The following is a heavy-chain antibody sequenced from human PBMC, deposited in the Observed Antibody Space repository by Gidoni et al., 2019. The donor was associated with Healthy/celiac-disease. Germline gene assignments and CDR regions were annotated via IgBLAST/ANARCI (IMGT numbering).Heavy chain of an antibody. V-gene: IGHV1-24*01. J-gene: IGHJ4*02. Sequence: QVQLVQSGAEVKKPGASVKVSCKVSGYTLTELSMHWVRQAPGKGLEWMGGFDPEDGETIYAQKFQGRVTMTEDTSTDTAYMELSSLRSEDTAVYYCATAGPYYYGSGSPFGYWGQGTLVTVSS. D-gene: IGHD3-10*01. CDR1: GYTLTELS. CDR2: FDPEDGET. CDR3: ATAGPYYYGSGSPFGY.